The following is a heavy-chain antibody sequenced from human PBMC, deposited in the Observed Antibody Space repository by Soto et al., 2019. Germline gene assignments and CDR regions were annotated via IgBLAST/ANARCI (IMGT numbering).Heavy chain of an antibody. Sequence: GGSLRLSCAAPGFTFSSNGMHWVRQAPGKGLEWVALIAYDGSKTYYGDSVRGRFTISRDNSENTLFLRMNSLRAEDTAVYYCARWVGGSMFDNSGKYDSWGQGTLVNVSS. CDR2: IAYDGSKT. V-gene: IGHV3-30*03. CDR3: ARWVGGSMFDNSGKYDS. J-gene: IGHJ5*01. D-gene: IGHD3-22*01. CDR1: GFTFSSNG.